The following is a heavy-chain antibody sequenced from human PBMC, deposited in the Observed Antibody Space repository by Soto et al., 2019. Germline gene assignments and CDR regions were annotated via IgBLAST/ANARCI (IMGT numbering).Heavy chain of an antibody. D-gene: IGHD2-2*01. CDR1: GFTFSSYA. V-gene: IGHV3-23*01. CDR2: ISGSGGST. Sequence: GSLRLSCAASGFTFSSYAMSWVRQAPGKGLEWVSAISGSGGSTYYADSVKGRFTISRDNSKNTLYLQMNSLRAEDTAVYYCAKDAQIVVVPATATRFDPWGQGTLVTVSS. CDR3: AKDAQIVVVPATATRFDP. J-gene: IGHJ5*02.